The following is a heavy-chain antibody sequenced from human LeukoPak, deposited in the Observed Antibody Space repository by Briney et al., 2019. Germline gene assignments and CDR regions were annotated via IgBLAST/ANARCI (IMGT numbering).Heavy chain of an antibody. CDR1: GGSISSYY. J-gene: IGHJ4*02. CDR3: ASPGIVAAGTDRGFDY. D-gene: IGHD6-13*01. CDR2: IYYSGST. V-gene: IGHV4-59*01. Sequence: SETLSLTCTVSGGSISSYYWSWIRQPPGKGLEWIGFIYYSGSTNYNPSLKSRVTISVDTSKNQFSLKLSSVTAADTAVYYCASPGIVAAGTDRGFDYWGQGALVTVSS.